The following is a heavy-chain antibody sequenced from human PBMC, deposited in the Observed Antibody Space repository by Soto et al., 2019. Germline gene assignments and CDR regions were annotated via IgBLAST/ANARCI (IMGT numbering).Heavy chain of an antibody. J-gene: IGHJ4*02. V-gene: IGHV1-2*02. CDR2: INPSSGGT. CDR3: ARAKTGYCSGGSCSFFDY. D-gene: IGHD2-15*01. CDR1: GYTFIGYY. Sequence: ASVKVSCKASGYTFIGYYMHWVRQAPGQGLEWVGWINPSSGGTNYAQKFQGRVTMTRDTSISTAYMDLSRLRSDDTAVYYCARAKTGYCSGGSCSFFDYWGQGTRVTVSS.